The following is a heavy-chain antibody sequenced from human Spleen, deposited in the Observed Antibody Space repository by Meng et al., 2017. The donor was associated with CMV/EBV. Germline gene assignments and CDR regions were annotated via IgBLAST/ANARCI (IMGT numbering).Heavy chain of an antibody. J-gene: IGHJ5*02. V-gene: IGHV3-7*01. CDR3: SRSGGIAVAEFDQ. D-gene: IGHD6-19*01. CDR2: IKQDGSEK. CDR1: GFTFSNAW. Sequence: GESLKISCAASGFTFSNAWMSWVRQAPGKGLEWVANIKQDGSEKYYVDSVKGRFTISRDNAKNSLYLQMNSLRVEDTAVYFCSRSGGIAVAEFDQWGQGTLVTVSS.